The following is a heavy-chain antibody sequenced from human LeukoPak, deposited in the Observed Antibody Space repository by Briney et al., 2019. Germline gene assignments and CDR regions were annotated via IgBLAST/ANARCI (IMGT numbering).Heavy chain of an antibody. CDR1: GFTFDDYA. J-gene: IGHJ6*02. CDR3: ARAQTGYYYGMDV. Sequence: GGSLRLSCAASGFTFDDYAMHWVRQAPGKGLEWVSGISWNSGSKGYADSVKGRFTISRDNSKNTLYLQMNSPRAEDTAVYYCARAQTGYYYGMDVWGQGTTVTVSS. CDR2: ISWNSGSK. V-gene: IGHV3-9*01. D-gene: IGHD3-10*01.